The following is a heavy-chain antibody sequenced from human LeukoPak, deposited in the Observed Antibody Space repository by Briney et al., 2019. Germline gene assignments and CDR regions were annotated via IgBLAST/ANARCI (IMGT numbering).Heavy chain of an antibody. V-gene: IGHV3-21*01. CDR3: ARDSGGYSYGLTFDAFDI. Sequence: GGSLRLSCAASGFTFSSYSMNWVRQAPGKGLEWVSSISSSSSYIYYADSVKGRFTISRDNAKNSLYLQMNSLRAEDTAVYYCARDSGGYSYGLTFDAFDIWGQGTMVTVSS. CDR1: GFTFSSYS. D-gene: IGHD5-18*01. J-gene: IGHJ3*02. CDR2: ISSSSSYI.